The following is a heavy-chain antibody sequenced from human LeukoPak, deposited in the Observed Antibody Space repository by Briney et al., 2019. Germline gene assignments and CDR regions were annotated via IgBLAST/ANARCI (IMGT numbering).Heavy chain of an antibody. CDR1: GFTFSSNW. J-gene: IGHJ6*02. D-gene: IGHD2-15*01. V-gene: IGHV3-74*01. Sequence: GGSLRLSCAGSGFTFSSNWMHWARQAPGKGLVRVSRINNDGISTSHADSVKGRFSISRDNAKNTVYLQMNSLRAEDTAVYYCTRGGCSGGGCYCPHYYYGMDVWGQGTTVIVS. CDR2: INNDGIST. CDR3: TRGGCSGGGCYCPHYYYGMDV.